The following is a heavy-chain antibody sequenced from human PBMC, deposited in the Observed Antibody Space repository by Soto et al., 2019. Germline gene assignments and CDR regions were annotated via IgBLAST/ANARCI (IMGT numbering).Heavy chain of an antibody. J-gene: IGHJ3*02. D-gene: IGHD2-21*02. Sequence: SETLSLTCTVSGGSISSYYWSWIRQPPGKGLEWIGYIYYSGSTNYNPSLKSRVTISVDTSKNQFSLKLSSVTAADTAVYYCARPAPLAYCGGDCYSNAFDIWGQGTMVTVSS. CDR3: ARPAPLAYCGGDCYSNAFDI. CDR1: GGSISSYY. V-gene: IGHV4-59*01. CDR2: IYYSGST.